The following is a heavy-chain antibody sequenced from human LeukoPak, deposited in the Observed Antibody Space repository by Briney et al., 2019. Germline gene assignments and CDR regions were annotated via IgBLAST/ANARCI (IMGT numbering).Heavy chain of an antibody. V-gene: IGHV4-30-4*08. Sequence: PSQTLSLTCTVSGGSISSGDYYWSWIRQPPGKGLEWIGYIYYSGSTYYNPSLKSRVTISVDTSKNQFSLKLSSVTAADTAVYYCARAGDYCGGDCYSVCFDYWGQGTLVTVSS. CDR3: ARAGDYCGGDCYSVCFDY. CDR2: IYYSGST. CDR1: GGSISSGDYY. J-gene: IGHJ4*02. D-gene: IGHD2-21*01.